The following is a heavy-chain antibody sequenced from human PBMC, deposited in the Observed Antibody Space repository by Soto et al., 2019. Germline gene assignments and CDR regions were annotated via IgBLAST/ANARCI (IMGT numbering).Heavy chain of an antibody. V-gene: IGHV1-3*01. CDR3: ARELVVPAAMGDYYYYYGMDV. D-gene: IGHD2-2*01. CDR1: GYTFTSYA. CDR2: INAGNGNT. J-gene: IGHJ6*02. Sequence: ASVKVSCKASGYTFTSYAMHWVRQAPGQRLEWMGWINAGNGNTKYSQKFQGRVTITRDPSASTAYMELSSLRSEDTAVYYCARELVVPAAMGDYYYYYGMDVWGQGTTVNVSS.